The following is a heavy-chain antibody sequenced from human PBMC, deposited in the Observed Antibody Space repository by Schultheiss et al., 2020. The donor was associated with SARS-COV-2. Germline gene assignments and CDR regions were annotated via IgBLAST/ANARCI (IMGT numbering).Heavy chain of an antibody. CDR3: AILGANYGMDV. V-gene: IGHV3-30-3*01. CDR2: ISYDGSNK. CDR1: GFTFSSYA. J-gene: IGHJ6*02. Sequence: GGSLRLSCAASGFTFSSYAMHWVRQAPGKGLEWVAVISYDGSNKYYADSVKGRFTISRDNSKNTLYLQMNSLRAEDTAVYYCAILGANYGMDVWGQGTTVTVSS.